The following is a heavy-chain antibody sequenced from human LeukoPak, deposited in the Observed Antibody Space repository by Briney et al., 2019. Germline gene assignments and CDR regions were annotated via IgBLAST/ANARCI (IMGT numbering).Heavy chain of an antibody. J-gene: IGHJ3*02. V-gene: IGHV3-30*04. CDR1: GFTFSSYA. CDR2: ISYDGSNK. CDR3: ARVADSSGYYYVDAFDI. D-gene: IGHD3-22*01. Sequence: GGSLRPSYAASGFTFSSYAMHWVRQAPGKGLEWVAVISYDGSNKYYADSVKGRFTISRDNSKNLLYLQMNSLRAEDTAVYYCARVADSSGYYYVDAFDIWGQGTMVTVSS.